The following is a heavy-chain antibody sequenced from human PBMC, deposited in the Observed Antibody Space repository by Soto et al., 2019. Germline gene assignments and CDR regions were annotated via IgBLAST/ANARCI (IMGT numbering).Heavy chain of an antibody. CDR1: EFSSSCYC. D-gene: IGHD3-10*01. V-gene: IGHV3-7*05. Sequence: GGPLTPSCGASEFSSSCYCMRWVRQAPRKGLEWVANIQQDGSEKYYVYSVKGRFTISRNNAKNSLYLQMNSQRAEDTAVYDCARADTDYYGSGSYMDYWGQGTLVTVSS. CDR2: IQQDGSEK. J-gene: IGHJ4*02. CDR3: ARADTDYYGSGSYMDY.